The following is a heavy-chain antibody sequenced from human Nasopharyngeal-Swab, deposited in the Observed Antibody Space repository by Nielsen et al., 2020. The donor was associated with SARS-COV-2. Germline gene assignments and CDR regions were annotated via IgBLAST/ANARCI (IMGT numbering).Heavy chain of an antibody. CDR2: TYYRSKWYN. CDR1: GDSVSSNSAA. D-gene: IGHD2-15*01. CDR3: AREGRYCSGGSCKDYYYYYMDV. Sequence: QTLSLTRAISGDSVSSNSAAWNWIRQSPSRGLEWLGRTYYRSKWYNDYAVSVKSRITINPDTSKNQFSLQLNSVTPEDTAVYYCAREGRYCSGGSCKDYYYYYMDVWGKGTTVTVSS. J-gene: IGHJ6*03. V-gene: IGHV6-1*01.